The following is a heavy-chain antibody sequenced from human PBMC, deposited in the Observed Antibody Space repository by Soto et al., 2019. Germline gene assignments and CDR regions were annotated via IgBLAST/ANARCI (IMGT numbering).Heavy chain of an antibody. CDR1: GFTFSTYS. Sequence: EVQLAESGGGLVQPGGSLRLSCAASGFTFSTYSMNWVRQAPGKGLEWVSYISSSNGTIYYADSVKGRFTISRDNGKNSLYLQMNSLRAEDTAVYYCARGPITVWSGYCCGDYWGQGILVTVSS. V-gene: IGHV3-48*01. D-gene: IGHD3-3*01. CDR2: ISSSNGTI. CDR3: ARGPITVWSGYCCGDY. J-gene: IGHJ4*02.